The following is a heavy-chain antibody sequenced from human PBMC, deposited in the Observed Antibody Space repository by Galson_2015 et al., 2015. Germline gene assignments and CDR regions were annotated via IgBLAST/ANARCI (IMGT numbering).Heavy chain of an antibody. CDR1: GGSVNTGHQH. J-gene: IGHJ4*02. CDR2: TNPSGRT. CDR3: ATYFVRGGGRGY. V-gene: IGHV4-30-4*01. Sequence: TLSLTCFVSGGSVNTGHQHWTWVRQPPGKGLEWIGHTNPSGRTSYNPSLWSRLTMSVDTSKNQFSLILTSVTAADTAVYYCATYFVRGGGRGYWGQGTLVTVSS. D-gene: IGHD3-10*02.